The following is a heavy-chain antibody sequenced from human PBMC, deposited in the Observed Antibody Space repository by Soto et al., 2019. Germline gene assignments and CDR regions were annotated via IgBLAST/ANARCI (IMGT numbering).Heavy chain of an antibody. V-gene: IGHV3-23*01. J-gene: IGHJ4*02. CDR2: ISGSGGST. Sequence: GGSLRLSCAASGFTLSSYAMSWVRQAPGKGLEWVSVISGSGGSTYYADSVKGRFTISRDNSKNTLYLQMNSLRAEDTAVYYCAAKRQDTLDYWGQGTLVPVSS. CDR3: AAKRQDTLDY. CDR1: GFTLSSYA.